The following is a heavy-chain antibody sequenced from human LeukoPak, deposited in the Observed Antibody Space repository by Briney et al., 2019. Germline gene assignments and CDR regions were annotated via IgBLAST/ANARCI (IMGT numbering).Heavy chain of an antibody. Sequence: PGRSLRLSCAASGFTFSSYVVHWVRQAPGKGLEWVAIISYDGSNKYYADSVKGRFTISRDNSKNTLYLQMNSLRAEDTAVYYCARVGERVVVPAAYYFDYWGQGTLVTVSS. V-gene: IGHV3-30-3*01. J-gene: IGHJ4*02. CDR3: ARVGERVVVPAAYYFDY. CDR2: ISYDGSNK. CDR1: GFTFSSYV. D-gene: IGHD2-2*01.